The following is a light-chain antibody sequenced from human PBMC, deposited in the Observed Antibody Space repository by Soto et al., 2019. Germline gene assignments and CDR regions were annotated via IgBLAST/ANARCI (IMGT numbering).Light chain of an antibody. V-gene: IGKV1-39*01. CDR1: QSVNSD. Sequence: DIQMTQSPSSLSASIGDRVTITCRASQSVNSDLNWYQQKAGKAPKLLIYAASSLQSGVPSRFTGSGSGTDFTLTISSLQPEDFATYYCQQYNSYPWTFGQGTKVDI. CDR2: AAS. J-gene: IGKJ1*01. CDR3: QQYNSYPWT.